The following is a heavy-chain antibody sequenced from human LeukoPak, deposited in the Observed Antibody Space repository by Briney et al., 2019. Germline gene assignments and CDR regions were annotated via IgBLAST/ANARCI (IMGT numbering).Heavy chain of an antibody. CDR2: ISYDGSNK. CDR1: GFTFSSYA. Sequence: GGSLRLSCAASGFTFSSYAMHWVRQAPGKGLEWVAVISYDGSNKYYADSVKGRFTISRDNSKNTLYLQMNSLRAEDTAVYYCARDRRGYSYATTYYFVYWGQGTLVTVSS. CDR3: ARDRRGYSYATTYYFVY. D-gene: IGHD5-18*01. V-gene: IGHV3-30*01. J-gene: IGHJ4*02.